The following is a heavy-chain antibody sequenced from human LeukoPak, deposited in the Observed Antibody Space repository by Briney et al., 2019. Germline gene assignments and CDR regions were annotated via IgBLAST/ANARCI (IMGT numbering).Heavy chain of an antibody. Sequence: GGSLRLSCEVSEFTFSNSWMSWVRQAPGKGLEWVANIKQDGGEKYYVDSVKGRFTISRDNAKNSLFLQMNSLRVEDTAVYYCARDYYDSSAHDYWGQGTLVTVSS. J-gene: IGHJ4*02. V-gene: IGHV3-7*01. CDR1: EFTFSNSW. D-gene: IGHD3-22*01. CDR2: IKQDGGEK. CDR3: ARDYYDSSAHDY.